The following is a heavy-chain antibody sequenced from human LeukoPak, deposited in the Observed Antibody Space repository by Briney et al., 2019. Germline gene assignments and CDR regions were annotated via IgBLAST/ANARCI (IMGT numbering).Heavy chain of an antibody. D-gene: IGHD1-26*01. CDR3: AKRQVGAKCFDY. J-gene: IGHJ4*02. Sequence: SGGSLRLSCAASGFTFSSYGMSWVRQAPGKGLEWVSAISGSGGSTYYADSVKGRFTISRDNSKNTLYLQMNSLRAEDTAVYYCAKRQVGAKCFDYWGQGTLVTVSS. V-gene: IGHV3-23*01. CDR2: ISGSGGST. CDR1: GFTFSSYG.